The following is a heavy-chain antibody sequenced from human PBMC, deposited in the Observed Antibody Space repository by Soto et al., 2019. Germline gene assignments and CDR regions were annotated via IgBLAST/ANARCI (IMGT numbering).Heavy chain of an antibody. Sequence: QVHLVESGGGVVQPGKSLRLSCAASGFSFSDYGMHWVRQAPGMGLEWVAVIWFDGSNKYYADSVKGRFTISRDNSKNTLYMQMNSLRAEDTAVYYCARDRVPANDYYYYGMDVWGQGTTVTVSS. CDR3: ARDRVPANDYYYYGMDV. V-gene: IGHV3-33*01. CDR2: IWFDGSNK. J-gene: IGHJ6*02. CDR1: GFSFSDYG. D-gene: IGHD2-2*01.